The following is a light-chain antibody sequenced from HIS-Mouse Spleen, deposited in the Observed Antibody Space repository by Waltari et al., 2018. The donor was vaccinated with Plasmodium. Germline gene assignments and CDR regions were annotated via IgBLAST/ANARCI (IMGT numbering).Light chain of an antibody. Sequence: AIQLTQSPSSLSASAGDRVTITCRASQGISSALAWYQQKPGKAPKLLIYDASRLESGVPSRCSGSGSGTDFTLTISSLQPEDFATYYCQQFNSYPPFGGGTKVEIK. V-gene: IGKV1-13*02. J-gene: IGKJ4*01. CDR2: DAS. CDR1: QGISSA. CDR3: QQFNSYPP.